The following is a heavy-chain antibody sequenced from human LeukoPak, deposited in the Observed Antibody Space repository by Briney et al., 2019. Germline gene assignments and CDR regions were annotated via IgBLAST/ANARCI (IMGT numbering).Heavy chain of an antibody. CDR1: GFTFSSYW. V-gene: IGHV3-7*01. Sequence: GGSLRLSCAASGFTFSSYWMSWVRQAPGKGLEWVANIKQDGSEKYYVDSVKGRFTISRDNAKNSLYLQMNSLRAEDTAVYYCARVGDFWSGYYADYWGQGTLVTVSS. CDR3: ARVGDFWSGYYADY. CDR2: IKQDGSEK. D-gene: IGHD3-3*01. J-gene: IGHJ4*02.